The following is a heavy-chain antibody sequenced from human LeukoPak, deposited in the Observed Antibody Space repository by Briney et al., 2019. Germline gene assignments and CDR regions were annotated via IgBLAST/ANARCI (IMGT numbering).Heavy chain of an antibody. V-gene: IGHV4-34*01. Sequence: SETLSLTCAVYGGSFSGYYWSWIRQPPGKGLEWIGEINHSGSTNYNPSLKSRVTISVDTSKNQFSLKLSSVTAADTAVYYCARQKAAAGTFLRYYFDYWGQGTLVTVSS. CDR3: ARQKAAAGTFLRYYFDY. CDR2: INHSGST. J-gene: IGHJ4*02. CDR1: GGSFSGYY. D-gene: IGHD6-13*01.